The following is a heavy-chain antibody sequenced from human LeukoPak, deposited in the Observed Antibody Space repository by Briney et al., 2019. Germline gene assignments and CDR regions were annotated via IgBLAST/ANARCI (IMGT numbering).Heavy chain of an antibody. CDR1: GYTFTGYY. CDR3: ARPRRGSSWYDY. J-gene: IGHJ4*02. V-gene: IGHV1-2*06. Sequence: GASVKVSCEASGYTFTGYYMHWVRQAPGQGLEWMGRINPNSGGTNYAQKFQGRVTMTRDTSISTAYMELSRLRSDDTAVYYCARPRRGSSWYDYWGQGTLVTVSS. CDR2: INPNSGGT. D-gene: IGHD6-13*01.